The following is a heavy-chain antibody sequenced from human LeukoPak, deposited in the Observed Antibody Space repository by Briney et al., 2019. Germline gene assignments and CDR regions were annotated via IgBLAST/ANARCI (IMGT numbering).Heavy chain of an antibody. D-gene: IGHD1-26*01. V-gene: IGHV1-69*04. J-gene: IGHJ4*02. CDR2: IIPILGIA. CDR1: GGTFSSYA. Sequence: GASVKVSCKASGGTFSSYAISWVRQAPGQGLEWMGRIIPILGIANYAQKFQGRVTITADKSTSTAYMELSSLRSDDTAVYYCARAGRWELLTKFDYWGQGTLVTVSS. CDR3: ARAGRWELLTKFDY.